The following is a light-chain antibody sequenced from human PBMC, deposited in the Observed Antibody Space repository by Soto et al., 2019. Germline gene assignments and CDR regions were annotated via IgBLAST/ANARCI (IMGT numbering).Light chain of an antibody. CDR2: DAS. Sequence: EIVLTQSPATLSLSPGERATLSCRASQSVSSYLAWYRQKPGQAPRLLIYDASNRATGIPARFSGSGSGTDFTLTISSLEPEDFAVYYCQQRSNGPPLTFGGGTKVEIK. V-gene: IGKV3-11*01. CDR1: QSVSSY. J-gene: IGKJ4*01. CDR3: QQRSNGPPLT.